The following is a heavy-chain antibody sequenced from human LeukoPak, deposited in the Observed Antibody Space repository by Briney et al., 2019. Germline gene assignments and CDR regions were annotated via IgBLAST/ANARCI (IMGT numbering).Heavy chain of an antibody. CDR1: GYSFTTYY. V-gene: IGHV1-46*01. D-gene: IGHD4-17*01. Sequence: ASVKVSCKASGYSFTTYYMHWVRQAPGQGLEWMVIINPSGGTRSYTQKFQGRVTMTRDTSTRTVYMELSGLRSEETAVYYCARYDYGDSRGGWFDPWGQGTLVTVSS. CDR3: ARYDYGDSRGGWFDP. J-gene: IGHJ5*02. CDR2: INPSGGTR.